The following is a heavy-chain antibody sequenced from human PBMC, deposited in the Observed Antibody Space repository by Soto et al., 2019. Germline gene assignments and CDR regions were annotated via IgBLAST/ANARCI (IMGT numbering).Heavy chain of an antibody. D-gene: IGHD4-17*01. CDR1: GFTFSSYG. Sequence: ESGGGVVQPGRSLRLSCAASGFTFSSYGMHWVRQAPCKGLEGVAVRWYAGRNKYYADSVKGRFTISRDNSKNTLYLQMNSLRAEDKAVYYCARERIDYVDKTGAFDIWGQGTMVTVSS. CDR3: ARERIDYVDKTGAFDI. V-gene: IGHV3-33*01. CDR2: RWYAGRNK. J-gene: IGHJ3*02.